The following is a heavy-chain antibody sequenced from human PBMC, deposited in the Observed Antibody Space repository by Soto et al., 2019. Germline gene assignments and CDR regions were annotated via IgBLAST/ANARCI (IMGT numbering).Heavy chain of an antibody. CDR2: INSDGSST. V-gene: IGHV3-74*01. D-gene: IGHD2-2*01. Sequence: EVQLVESGGGLVQPGGSLRLSYTASGFSFSDYWMHWVRQTPGKGLVWVSRINSDGSSTNCADYAQGRFTISRDNAKNTLYLQMNSLRAEDTAVYYCVRGTMGEPGADYWGQGTLVTVSS. J-gene: IGHJ4*02. CDR3: VRGTMGEPGADY. CDR1: GFSFSDYW.